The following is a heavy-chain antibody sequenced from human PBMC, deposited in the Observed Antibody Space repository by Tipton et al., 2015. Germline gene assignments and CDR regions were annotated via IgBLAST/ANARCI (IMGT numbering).Heavy chain of an antibody. V-gene: IGHV4-34*01. J-gene: IGHJ5*01. CDR2: IHPSGIT. CDR3: ARGRGVDYLQRFDS. CDR1: GGPFNDYY. Sequence: TLSLTCDVYGGPFNDYYWTWIRQPSGKGLAWVGTIHPSGITNYNPSLKSRITVSSDTSKTQFSLNLRSGTAADTAVYYCARGRGVDYLQRFDSWGQGTLVTVSS. D-gene: IGHD4-11*01.